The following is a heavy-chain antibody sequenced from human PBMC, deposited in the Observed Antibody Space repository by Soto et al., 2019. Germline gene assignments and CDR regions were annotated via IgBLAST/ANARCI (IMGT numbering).Heavy chain of an antibody. CDR2: INHSGNN. J-gene: IGHJ3*02. Sequence: SVTLSLTCVVAGGYFSTYYYNWIRQSPRKWLERIGEINHSGNNNYSPSLKSLVTMSLDTSKNQFSLKLTSGTAADTAVYYCARGGSNDWQVAFDIWGQGTMVTVSS. D-gene: IGHD3-9*01. CDR1: GGYFSTYY. V-gene: IGHV4-34*01. CDR3: ARGGSNDWQVAFDI.